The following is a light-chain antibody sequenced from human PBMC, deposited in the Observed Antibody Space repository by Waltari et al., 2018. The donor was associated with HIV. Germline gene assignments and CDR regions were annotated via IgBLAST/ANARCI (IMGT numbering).Light chain of an antibody. J-gene: IGKJ1*01. CDR1: QSVLNNSNKKSN. V-gene: IGKV4-1*01. Sequence: DIVMTQSPDSLAVSVGERATINCRSSQSVLNNSNKKSNLDWYQQKVGQPTKIIIYWASTRESGVPDRFSGSGSETDFTLTITSLQAEDVAVYYCQQYISVPWTFGQGTKVEIK. CDR2: WAS. CDR3: QQYISVPWT.